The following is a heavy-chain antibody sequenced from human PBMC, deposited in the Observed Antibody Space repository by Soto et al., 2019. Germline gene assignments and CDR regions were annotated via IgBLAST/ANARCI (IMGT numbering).Heavy chain of an antibody. V-gene: IGHV3-30*18. J-gene: IGHJ4*02. CDR3: AKVHHTFEYSSSYYFDY. CDR1: GFTFSSYG. CDR2: ISYDGSNK. Sequence: GSLRLSCAASGFTFSSYGMHWVRQAPGKGLEWVAVISYDGSNKYYADSVKGRFTISRDNSKNTLYLQMNSLRAKDTAVYYCAKVHHTFEYSSSYYFDYCGQGTLVTVSS. D-gene: IGHD6-6*01.